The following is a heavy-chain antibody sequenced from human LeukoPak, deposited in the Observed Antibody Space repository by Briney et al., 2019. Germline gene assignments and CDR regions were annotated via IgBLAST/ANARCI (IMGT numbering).Heavy chain of an antibody. CDR2: ISSSGSTI. V-gene: IGHV3-11*04. Sequence: GGSLRLSCAASGFTFSDYYMGWIRQAPGKGLEWVSYISSSGSTIYYADSVKGRFTISRDNAKNSLYLQMNSLRAEDTAVYYRARPYYYDSRGFDYWGQGTLVTVSS. D-gene: IGHD3-22*01. CDR3: ARPYYYDSRGFDY. CDR1: GFTFSDYY. J-gene: IGHJ4*02.